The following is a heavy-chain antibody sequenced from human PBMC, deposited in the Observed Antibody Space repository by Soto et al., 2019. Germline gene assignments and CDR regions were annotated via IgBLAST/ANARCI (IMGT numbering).Heavy chain of an antibody. V-gene: IGHV5-10-1*01. CDR3: ARLPTYYYDSSGYYSPEFDY. J-gene: IGHJ4*02. D-gene: IGHD3-22*01. Sequence: GESLKISCKGSEYSFTSYWISWVRQMPGKGLEWMGRIDPSDSYTNYSPSFQGHVTISADKSISTAYLQWSSLKASDTAMYYCARLPTYYYDSSGYYSPEFDYWGQGTLVT. CDR2: IDPSDSYT. CDR1: EYSFTSYW.